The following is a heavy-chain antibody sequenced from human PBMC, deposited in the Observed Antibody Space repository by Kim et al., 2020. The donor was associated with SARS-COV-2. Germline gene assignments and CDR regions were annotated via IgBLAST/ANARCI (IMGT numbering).Heavy chain of an antibody. V-gene: IGHV3-33*01. D-gene: IGHD3-10*01. Sequence: ADSVRGRFTISRDDSENKVYLQMDSLSAGDTAVYYCARPSSSHFDFWGQGTLVSVSS. CDR3: ARPSSSHFDF. J-gene: IGHJ4*02.